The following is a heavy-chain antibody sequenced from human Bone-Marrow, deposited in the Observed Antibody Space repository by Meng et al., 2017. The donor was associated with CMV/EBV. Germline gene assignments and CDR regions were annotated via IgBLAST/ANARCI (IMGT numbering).Heavy chain of an antibody. Sequence: GSLRLSCAVYGGSFSGYYWSWIRQTPGKGLEWIGEINHSGSTNYNPSLKSRVTISVDTYKNQFSLKLSSVTAADTAVYYFATRGGLLWFGEPKGWFDPWGQGTLVTVSS. V-gene: IGHV4-34*01. CDR2: INHSGST. D-gene: IGHD3-10*01. CDR3: ATRGGLLWFGEPKGWFDP. CDR1: GGSFSGYY. J-gene: IGHJ5*02.